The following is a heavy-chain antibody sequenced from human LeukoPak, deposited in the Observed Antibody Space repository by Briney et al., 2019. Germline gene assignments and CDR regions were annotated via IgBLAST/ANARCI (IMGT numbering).Heavy chain of an antibody. CDR1: GFTLSSYG. CDR3: AVATRSFLPDYC. CDR2: ISYDGSNK. J-gene: IGHJ4*02. D-gene: IGHD5-12*01. Sequence: GGSLRLSCAASGFTLSSYGMHWVRQAPGKGLEWVAVISYDGSNKADSVKGRFTISRDNSKDSLYLQMNSLRAEDTALYYCAVATRSFLPDYCWGQGTLVTVSS. V-gene: IGHV3-30*03.